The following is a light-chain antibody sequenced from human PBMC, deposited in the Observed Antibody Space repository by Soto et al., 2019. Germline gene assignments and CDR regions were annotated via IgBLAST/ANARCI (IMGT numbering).Light chain of an antibody. CDR2: DVN. V-gene: IGLV2-14*01. J-gene: IGLJ3*02. Sequence: QSVLTQPASVSGSPGQSIAISCTGTSSDAGGYNYVSWYQQPPGKAPKLLIYDVNNRPSGISDRFSGSKSGNTASLTISGLQTEDEADYYCSSYTTSGTLVFGGGTKVTVL. CDR3: SSYTTSGTLV. CDR1: SSDAGGYNY.